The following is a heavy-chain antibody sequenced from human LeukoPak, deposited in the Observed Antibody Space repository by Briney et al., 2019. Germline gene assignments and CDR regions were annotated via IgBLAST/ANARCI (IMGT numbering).Heavy chain of an antibody. CDR2: IKQDGSEK. CDR1: GFTFSSYS. Sequence: GGSLRLSCAASGFTFSSYSMSWVRQAPGKGLEWVANIKQDGSEKYYVDSVKGRFTVSRDNAKNSLYLQMNSLRAEDTAVYYCARDASSGWPAPYFDYWGQGTPVTVSS. CDR3: ARDASSGWPAPYFDY. V-gene: IGHV3-7*01. J-gene: IGHJ4*02. D-gene: IGHD6-19*01.